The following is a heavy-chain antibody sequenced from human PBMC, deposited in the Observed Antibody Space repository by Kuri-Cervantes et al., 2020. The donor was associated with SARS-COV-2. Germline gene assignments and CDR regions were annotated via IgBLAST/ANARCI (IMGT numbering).Heavy chain of an antibody. J-gene: IGHJ5*02. V-gene: IGHV1-18*01. CDR2: ISAYNGNT. D-gene: IGHD2-15*01. CDR1: GYTFTSYG. Sequence: ASVKVSCKASGYTFTSYGISWVRQAPGQGLEWMGWISAYNGNTNYAQKLQGRVTMTGDTSTSTVYMELSSLRSEDTAVYCCAGESGGYCSGGSCSTNWFDPWGQGTLVTVSS. CDR3: AGESGGYCSGGSCSTNWFDP.